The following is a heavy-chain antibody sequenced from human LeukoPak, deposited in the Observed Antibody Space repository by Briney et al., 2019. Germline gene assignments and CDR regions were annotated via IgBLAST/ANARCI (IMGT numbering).Heavy chain of an antibody. CDR2: IIPILGIA. J-gene: IGHJ4*02. CDR3: ARTRGSSGYYFPYYFDY. V-gene: IGHV1-69*02. CDR1: GGTFSSYT. D-gene: IGHD3-22*01. Sequence: KVSCMASGGTFSSYTISWVRQAPGQGLEWMGRIIPILGIANYAQKFQGRVTITADKSTSTAYMELSSLRSEDTAVYYCARTRGSSGYYFPYYFDYWGQGTLVTVSS.